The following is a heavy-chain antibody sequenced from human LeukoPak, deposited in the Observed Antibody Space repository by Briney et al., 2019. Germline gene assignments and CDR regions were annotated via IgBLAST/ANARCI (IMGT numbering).Heavy chain of an antibody. CDR1: GYTFSSYG. D-gene: IGHD5-24*01. CDR3: ARGRTGERWIPDI. CDR2: INSYNDNT. Sequence: ASVKVSCKASGYTFSSYGISWVRQAPEHGLEGVGWINSYNDNTKYEQKFQGSVSMTIDKSTSTAYMELRSLRSDDKAVYYCARGRTGERWIPDIWGQGTMVTVSS. J-gene: IGHJ3*02. V-gene: IGHV1-18*01.